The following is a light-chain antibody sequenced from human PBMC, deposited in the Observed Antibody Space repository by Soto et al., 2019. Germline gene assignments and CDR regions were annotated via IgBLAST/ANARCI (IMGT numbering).Light chain of an antibody. J-gene: IGLJ7*01. CDR2: DVS. Sequence: QSVLTQPASVSGSLGQSITIACTGSSRDIGTYDYVSWYQQHPGKAPKLIIYDVSSRPSGIPNRFSGSKFGNTASLTISGLQADDEADYHCTSYSSSATSILFGGGTQLTVL. CDR1: SRDIGTYDY. CDR3: TSYSSSATSIL. V-gene: IGLV2-14*03.